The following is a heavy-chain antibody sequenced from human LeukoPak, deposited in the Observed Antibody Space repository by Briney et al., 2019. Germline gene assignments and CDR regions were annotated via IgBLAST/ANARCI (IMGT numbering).Heavy chain of an antibody. Sequence: SETLSLTCTVSGGPISNYYWNWIRQPPGEGLEWIGYIYDGGSTNYNPSLKSRVTISVDTSKSQFSLKVSSVTAADTGVYYCASATEMAKVFSFDYWGHGTLATVSS. D-gene: IGHD2-8*01. V-gene: IGHV4-59*08. CDR3: ASATEMAKVFSFDY. J-gene: IGHJ4*01. CDR1: GGPISNYY. CDR2: IYDGGST.